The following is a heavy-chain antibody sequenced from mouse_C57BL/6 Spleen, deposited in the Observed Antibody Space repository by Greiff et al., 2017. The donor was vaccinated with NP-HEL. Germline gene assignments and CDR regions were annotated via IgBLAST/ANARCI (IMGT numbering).Heavy chain of an antibody. Sequence: VQLQQSGPELVKPGASVKISCKASGYSFTRYYIHWVKPRPGQGLEWIGWIYPGSGNTKYNEKFKGKATLTADTSSSTAYMQLSSLTSEDSAVYYCASGLLRRGFAYWGQGTLVTVSA. CDR2: IYPGSGNT. CDR1: GYSFTRYY. D-gene: IGHD1-1*01. J-gene: IGHJ3*01. CDR3: ASGLLRRGFAY. V-gene: IGHV1-66*01.